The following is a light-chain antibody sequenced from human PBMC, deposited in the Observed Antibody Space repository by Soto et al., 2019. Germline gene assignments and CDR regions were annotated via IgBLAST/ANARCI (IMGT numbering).Light chain of an antibody. V-gene: IGLV2-14*03. CDR2: DVS. CDR3: SSYSSSIYVI. CDR1: SSDVGGYNY. Sequence: HSALTQVASVSGFPGQSISISCTGTSSDVGGYNYVSWYQLHPDRAPKLIIYDVSNRPSGVSNRFSGSKSGNTASLTISGLQADDEADYYCSSYSSSIYVIFGGGTKLTVL. J-gene: IGLJ2*01.